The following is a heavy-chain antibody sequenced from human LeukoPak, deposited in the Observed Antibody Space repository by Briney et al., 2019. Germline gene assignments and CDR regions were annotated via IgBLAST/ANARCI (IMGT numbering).Heavy chain of an antibody. CDR1: GGSISSSSYY. J-gene: IGHJ4*02. CDR3: ARHPGIVVVPRYYFDY. D-gene: IGHD3-22*01. Sequence: KPSETLSLTCTVSGGSISSSSYYWGWIRQPPGKGLEWIGSIYYSGSTYYNPSLKSRVTISVDTSKNQFSLKLSSVTAADTAVYYCARHPGIVVVPRYYFDYWGQGTLVTVSS. V-gene: IGHV4-39*01. CDR2: IYYSGST.